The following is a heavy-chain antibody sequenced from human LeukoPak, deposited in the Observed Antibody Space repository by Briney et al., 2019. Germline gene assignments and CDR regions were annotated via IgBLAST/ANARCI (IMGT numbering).Heavy chain of an antibody. CDR1: GYTFTGYY. V-gene: IGHV1-2*02. Sequence: GASVKVSCKASGYTFTGYYMHWVRQAPGQGLEWMGWINPNSGGTNYAQKFQGRVTMTRDTSISTAYMELSRLSSADTAVYYCARTQGPGTDYYYYMDVWGKGTTVTVSS. J-gene: IGHJ6*03. CDR3: ARTQGPGTDYYYYMDV. CDR2: INPNSGGT.